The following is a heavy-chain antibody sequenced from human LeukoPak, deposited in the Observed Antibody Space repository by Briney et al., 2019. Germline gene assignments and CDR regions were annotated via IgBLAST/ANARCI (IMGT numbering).Heavy chain of an antibody. CDR3: YYYDSSGYEPLDY. D-gene: IGHD3-22*01. Sequence: PGRSLRLSCTASGFTFGDYAMGWFRQAPGKGLEWVGFIRSKAYGGTTEYAASVKGRFTISRDDSKSIAYLQMNSLKTEDTAVYYCYYYDSSGYEPLDYWGQGTLVTVSS. J-gene: IGHJ4*02. CDR2: IRSKAYGGTT. CDR1: GFTFGDYA. V-gene: IGHV3-49*03.